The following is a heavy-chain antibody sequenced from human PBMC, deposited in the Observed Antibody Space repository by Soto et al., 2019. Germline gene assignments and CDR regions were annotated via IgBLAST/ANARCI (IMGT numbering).Heavy chain of an antibody. Sequence: QVQLVQSGAEVKKPGSSVKVSCKASGGTFSSYAISWVRQAPGQGLEWMGGIIPIFGTPDYAQKYQGRVTITADESTSTAYMELSSLRSEDTAVYYCAFTLSANYYYGMDVWGQGTTVTVSS. D-gene: IGHD3-16*01. CDR2: IIPIFGTP. CDR1: GGTFSSYA. V-gene: IGHV1-69*12. CDR3: AFTLSANYYYGMDV. J-gene: IGHJ6*02.